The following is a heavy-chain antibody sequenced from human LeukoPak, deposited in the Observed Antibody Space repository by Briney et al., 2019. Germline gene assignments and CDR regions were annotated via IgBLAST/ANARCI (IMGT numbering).Heavy chain of an antibody. J-gene: IGHJ5*02. Sequence: SETLSLTCTVSGGSISSSSYYWGWIRQPPGKGLEWIGSIYYSGSTYYNPSLKSRVTISVDTSKNQFSLKLSSVTAADTAVYYCARGGSRSWYWFDPWGQGTLVTVSS. V-gene: IGHV4-39*01. D-gene: IGHD6-13*01. CDR3: ARGGSRSWYWFDP. CDR2: IYYSGST. CDR1: GGSISSSSYY.